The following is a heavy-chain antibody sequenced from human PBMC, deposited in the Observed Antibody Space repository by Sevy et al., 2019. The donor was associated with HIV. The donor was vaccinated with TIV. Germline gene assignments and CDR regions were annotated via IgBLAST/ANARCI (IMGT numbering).Heavy chain of an antibody. CDR1: GFTFSTYE. V-gene: IGHV3-48*03. CDR2: ISSSGSTI. CDR3: ARGEWGGVNY. Sequence: GGSLRLSCAASGFTFSTYEMNWDRQAPGKGLEWVSYISSSGSTIHYADPVKGRFTISRDNAKNSLYLQMNSLRAEDTAVYYCARGEWGGVNYWGQGTLVTVSS. J-gene: IGHJ4*02. D-gene: IGHD3-16*01.